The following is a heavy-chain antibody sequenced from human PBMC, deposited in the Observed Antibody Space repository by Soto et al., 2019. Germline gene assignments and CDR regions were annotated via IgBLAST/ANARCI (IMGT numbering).Heavy chain of an antibody. CDR1: GFTFSSYA. J-gene: IGHJ4*02. V-gene: IGHV3-23*01. CDR2: ISGSGGST. D-gene: IGHD3-16*02. CDR3: AKDQGVSMDYDYIWGSYRPGSGIDY. Sequence: PGGSLRLSCAASGFTFSSYAMSWVRQAPGKGLEWVSAISGSGGSTYYADSVKGRFTISRDNSKNTLYLQMNSLRAEDTAVYYCAKDQGVSMDYDYIWGSYRPGSGIDYWGQGTLVTVSS.